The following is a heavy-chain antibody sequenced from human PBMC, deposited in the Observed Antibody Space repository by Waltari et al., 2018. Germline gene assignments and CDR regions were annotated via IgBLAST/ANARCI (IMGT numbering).Heavy chain of an antibody. CDR3: ARAWFNSGFDY. J-gene: IGHJ4*02. D-gene: IGHD1-26*01. CDR2: IHPNSGAT. CDR1: GYTFTGNY. Sequence: QVQLVQSGAEVKRPGASVKVSCKASGYTFTGNYIHWVRQAPGQGREWMGWIHPNSGATDEAQKFQGRVTMTLDTSITTVYMELGWLGSEDTAIYYCARAWFNSGFDYWGQGSLVAVSS. V-gene: IGHV1-2*02.